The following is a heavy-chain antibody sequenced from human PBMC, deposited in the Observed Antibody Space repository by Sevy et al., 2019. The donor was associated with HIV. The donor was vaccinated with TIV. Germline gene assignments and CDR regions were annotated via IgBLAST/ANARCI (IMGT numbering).Heavy chain of an antibody. CDR1: GFTFSSYS. V-gene: IGHV3-48*02. CDR2: ISSSSSTI. CDR3: ARIGVTEYYYGMDV. Sequence: GGSLRLSCAASGFTFSSYSMNWVRQAPGKGLERVSYISSSSSTIYYADSVKGRFTISRDNAKNSLYLQMNSLRDEDTAVYYCARIGVTEYYYGMDVWSQGTTVTVSS. J-gene: IGHJ6*02. D-gene: IGHD4-4*01.